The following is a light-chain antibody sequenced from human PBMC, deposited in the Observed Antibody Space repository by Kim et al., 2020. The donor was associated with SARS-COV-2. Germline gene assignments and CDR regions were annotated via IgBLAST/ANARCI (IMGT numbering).Light chain of an antibody. J-gene: IGKJ5*01. CDR3: QEYNRAPSIT. Sequence: SRGDRVTITCRASQGISNYLAWYQQKPGKVPKLLIYAASTLQSGVPARFSGSGSGTDFTLTISSLQPEDVATYYCQEYNRAPSITFGQGTRLEIK. CDR2: AAS. CDR1: QGISNY. V-gene: IGKV1-27*01.